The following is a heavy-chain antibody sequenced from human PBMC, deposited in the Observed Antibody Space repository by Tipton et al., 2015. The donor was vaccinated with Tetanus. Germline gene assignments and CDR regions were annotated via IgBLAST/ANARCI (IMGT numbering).Heavy chain of an antibody. D-gene: IGHD1-1*01. Sequence: QLVQSGAEVKKPGSSVKVSCKASGGTFSKYALSWVRQAPGQGLEWVGGIIPVFGPAKYAQKFQGRVTITADESTSTGYMDFSGLRSDDTAVYYCAVGPYPLWKGHYSDYWGQGTLVTVSS. CDR2: IIPVFGPA. CDR3: AVGPYPLWKGHYSDY. CDR1: GGTFSKYA. J-gene: IGHJ4*02. V-gene: IGHV1-69*01.